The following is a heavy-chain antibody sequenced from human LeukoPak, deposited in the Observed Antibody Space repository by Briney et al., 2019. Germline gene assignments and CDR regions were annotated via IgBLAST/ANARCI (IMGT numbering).Heavy chain of an antibody. CDR3: AQDSYYFDSSGYYVFDY. V-gene: IGHV3-30*18. D-gene: IGHD3-22*01. CDR1: GFTFSSYG. Sequence: GGSLRLSCAASGFTFSSYGMHWVRQAPGKGLEWVAVISYDGSNKYYADSVKGRFTISRDNSKNTVYLQMDSLRAEDTAVYYCAQDSYYFDSSGYYVFDYWGQGTLVTVSS. CDR2: ISYDGSNK. J-gene: IGHJ4*02.